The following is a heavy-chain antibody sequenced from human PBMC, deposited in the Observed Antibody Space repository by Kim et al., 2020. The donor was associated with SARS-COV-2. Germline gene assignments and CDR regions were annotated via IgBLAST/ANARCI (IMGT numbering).Heavy chain of an antibody. V-gene: IGHV4-4*02. CDR1: GGSISSSNW. D-gene: IGHD1-26*01. Sequence: SETLSLTCAVSGGSISSSNWWSWVRQPPGKGLEWIGEIYHSGSTNYNPSLKSRVTISVDKSKNQFSLKLSSVTAADTAVYYCARATGRRGGRGATPDYWGQGTLVTVSS. CDR2: IYHSGST. J-gene: IGHJ4*02. CDR3: ARATGRRGGRGATPDY.